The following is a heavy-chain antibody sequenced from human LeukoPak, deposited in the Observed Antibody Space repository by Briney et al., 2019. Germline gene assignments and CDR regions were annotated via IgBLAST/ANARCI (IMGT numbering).Heavy chain of an antibody. CDR2: ISSSSTYI. CDR1: GFTFSAYG. Sequence: GGSLRLSCAASGFTFSAYGMNWVRQAPGKGLEWVSSISSSSTYIYYADSVKGRFTISRDNAKNSLFLQMSSLRVEDTAVYYCARHPSGTVYGFDYWGQGTLVTVSS. V-gene: IGHV3-21*01. J-gene: IGHJ4*02. CDR3: ARHPSGTVYGFDY. D-gene: IGHD1-26*01.